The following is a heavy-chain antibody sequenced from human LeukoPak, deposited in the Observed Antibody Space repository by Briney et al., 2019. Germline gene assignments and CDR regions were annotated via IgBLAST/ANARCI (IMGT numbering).Heavy chain of an antibody. CDR1: GFTVSSNY. CDR3: ARLGAVAGLDY. D-gene: IGHD6-19*01. V-gene: IGHV3-53*01. J-gene: IGHJ4*02. CDR2: IYSGGSA. Sequence: PGGSLRLSCAASGFTVSSNYMSWVRQAPGKGLEWVSVIYSGGSAYYADSVKGRFTISRDNAKNSLYLQMNSLRAEDTAVYYCARLGAVAGLDYWGQGTLVTVSS.